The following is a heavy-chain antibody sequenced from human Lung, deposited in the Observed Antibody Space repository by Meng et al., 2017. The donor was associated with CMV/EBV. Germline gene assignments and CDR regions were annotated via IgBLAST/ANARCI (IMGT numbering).Heavy chain of an antibody. V-gene: IGHV4-39*02. J-gene: IGHJ4*02. D-gene: IGHD3-22*01. CDR2: IYYSGGT. CDR1: AGSISSYGSF. CDR3: VRYYDRSGHHYFDY. Sequence: SXTLSLXCSVSAGSISSYGSFWGWIRQPPGKGLEWIGMIYYSGGTHHNPSLKSRVIVSVDTSKKNFSLKLSSVTASDTAVYYCVRYYDRSGHHYFDYWGQGXLVTVSS.